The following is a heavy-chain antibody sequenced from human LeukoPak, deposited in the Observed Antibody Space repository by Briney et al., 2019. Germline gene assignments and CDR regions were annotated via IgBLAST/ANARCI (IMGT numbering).Heavy chain of an antibody. CDR2: VSGSGGST. D-gene: IGHD2/OR15-2a*01. V-gene: IGHV3-23*01. Sequence: PGASLRLSCAASGFTFSSNAMSWVRQAPGKGLEWVSTVSGSGGSTYYADSVRGRFTVSRDNSKNTLYLQMNGLRAEDTAVYYCAKRDGCNSFECWGQGTLVTVSS. CDR3: AKRDGCNSFEC. CDR1: GFTFSSNA. J-gene: IGHJ4*02.